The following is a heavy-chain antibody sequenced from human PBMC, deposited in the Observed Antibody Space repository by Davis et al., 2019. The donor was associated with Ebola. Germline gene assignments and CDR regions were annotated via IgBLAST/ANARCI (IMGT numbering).Heavy chain of an antibody. CDR3: ARMRDGYSQGTFDI. J-gene: IGHJ3*02. CDR2: INHSGST. D-gene: IGHD5-24*01. Sequence: MPSETLSLTCAVYGGSFSGYYWSWIRQPPGKGLEWIGEINHSGSTNYNPSLKSRVTISVDTSKNQFSLKLTSAAAADTAMYYCARMRDGYSQGTFDIWGQGTMVTVSS. V-gene: IGHV4-34*01. CDR1: GGSFSGYY.